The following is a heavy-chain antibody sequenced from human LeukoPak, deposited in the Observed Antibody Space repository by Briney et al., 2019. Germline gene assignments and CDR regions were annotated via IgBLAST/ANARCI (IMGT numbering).Heavy chain of an antibody. CDR2: IYTSGST. J-gene: IGHJ5*02. CDR3: ARDLNWNWIDP. D-gene: IGHD2-8*02. V-gene: IGHV4-4*07. CDR1: GGSISSYY. Sequence: KPSETLSLTCTASGGSISSYYWSWIRQPAGKGLEWIGRIYTSGSTNYNPSLKSRITMSVDTSKNQFSLKLRSVIAADTAVYYCARDLNWNWIDPWGEGTLVTVSS.